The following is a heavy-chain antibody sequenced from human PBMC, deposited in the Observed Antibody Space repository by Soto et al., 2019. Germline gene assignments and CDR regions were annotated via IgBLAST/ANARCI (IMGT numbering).Heavy chain of an antibody. V-gene: IGHV4-39*01. CDR3: ARSYYDSSGFGYYYGMDV. CDR1: GGSISSSSYY. Sequence: SETLSLTCTASGGSISSSSYYWGWIRQPPGKGLEWIGSIYYSGSTYYNPSLKSRVTISVDTSKNQFSLKLSSVTAADTAVYYCARSYYDSSGFGYYYGMDVWGQGTTVTVSS. CDR2: IYYSGST. D-gene: IGHD3-22*01. J-gene: IGHJ6*02.